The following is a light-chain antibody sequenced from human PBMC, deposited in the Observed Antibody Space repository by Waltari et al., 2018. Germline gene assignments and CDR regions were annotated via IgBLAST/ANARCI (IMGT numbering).Light chain of an antibody. CDR2: DAS. J-gene: IGKJ2*01. V-gene: IGKV3-20*01. CDR1: QSVSSSS. Sequence: EIVLTQSPGTLSLSPGERATLSCRASQSVSSSSLAWYQQKPGQAPRRLIHDASSRATGIPDRFSGSGSATDFSLTIDRLEPEDFAVYYCQQYGRSWNTFGQGTKLEI. CDR3: QQYGRSWNT.